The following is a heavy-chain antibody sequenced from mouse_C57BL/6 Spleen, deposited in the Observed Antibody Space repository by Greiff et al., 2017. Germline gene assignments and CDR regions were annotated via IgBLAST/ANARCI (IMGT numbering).Heavy chain of an antibody. CDR2: INPSNGGT. D-gene: IGHD1-1*01. CDR1: GYTFTSYW. J-gene: IGHJ4*01. Sequence: VQLHQPGTELVKPGASVKLSCKASGYTFTSYWMHWVKQRPEQGLEWIGNINPSNGGTNYNEKFKSKATLTVDKSSSTAYMQLSSLTSEDSAVYYCARGITTVVAKDYAMDYWGQGTSVTVSS. CDR3: ARGITTVVAKDYAMDY. V-gene: IGHV1-53*01.